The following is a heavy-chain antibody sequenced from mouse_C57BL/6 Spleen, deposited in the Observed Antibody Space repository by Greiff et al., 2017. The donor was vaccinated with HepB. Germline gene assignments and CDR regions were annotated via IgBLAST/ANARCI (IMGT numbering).Heavy chain of an antibody. CDR3: AVFITPQNGYFDV. CDR1: GYTFTDYY. V-gene: IGHV1-76*01. D-gene: IGHD1-1*01. Sequence: VQLQQSGAELVRPGASVKLSCKASGYTFTDYYINWVKQRPGQGLEWIARIYPGSGNTYYNEKFKGKATLTAEKSSSTAYMQLSSLTSEDSAVYFCAVFITPQNGYFDVWGTRTTVTVSS. J-gene: IGHJ1*03. CDR2: IYPGSGNT.